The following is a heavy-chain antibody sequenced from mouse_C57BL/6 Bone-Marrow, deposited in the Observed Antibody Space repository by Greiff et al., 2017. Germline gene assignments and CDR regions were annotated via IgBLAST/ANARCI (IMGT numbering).Heavy chain of an antibody. CDR3: AREGHYYYGSRPPCAY. Sequence: VQLKESGPELVKPGASVKIPCKASGYTFPDYNMDWVKQSPGKILEWIGDINPNNGGPISNKQFKGKATLTVDKSSSTAYMELRSLTSEDTAVYYCAREGHYYYGSRPPCAYWGQGTLGTGSA. D-gene: IGHD1-1*01. CDR1: GYTFPDYN. V-gene: IGHV1-18*01. J-gene: IGHJ3*01. CDR2: INPNNGGP.